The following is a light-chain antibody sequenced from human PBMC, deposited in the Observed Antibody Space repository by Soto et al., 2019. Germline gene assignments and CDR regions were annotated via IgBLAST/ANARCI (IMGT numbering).Light chain of an antibody. CDR1: ESVVSNY. V-gene: IGKV3-20*01. J-gene: IGKJ5*01. CDR2: GAS. Sequence: EIVLTQSPGTLSLSPGERATLSCRATESVVSNYLAWYQQKPGQAPRLLIYGASSRATGIPDRFSGSGSGTDFTLTISRLEPEDFAVYYCQQYGSSPITFGQGTRLEI. CDR3: QQYGSSPIT.